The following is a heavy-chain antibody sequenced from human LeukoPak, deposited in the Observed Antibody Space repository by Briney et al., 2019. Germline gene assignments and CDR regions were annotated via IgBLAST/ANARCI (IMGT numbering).Heavy chain of an antibody. J-gene: IGHJ4*02. D-gene: IGHD1/OR15-1a*01. CDR2: IRRDGSDE. V-gene: IGHV3-7*01. Sequence: GGSLRLSCVVSGFTFSSYWMRWVGQAPGKGREWVANIRRDGSDEDYVDSVKGRFTISRDNAKNSLYLQMNSLRAAATAVYYCAREGTDYWGQGTLVTVSS. CDR3: AREGTDY. CDR1: GFTFSSYW.